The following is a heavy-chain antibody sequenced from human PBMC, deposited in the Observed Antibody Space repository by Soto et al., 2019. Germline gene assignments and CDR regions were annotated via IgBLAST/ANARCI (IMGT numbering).Heavy chain of an antibody. Sequence: LRLSCVGSGFTFSNYGMHWVRQPPGKGLEWVALISDDGDKRYYADSVRGRLIISRDNSKDTLYLQMNSLGPDDTAVYFCAKARVRIVGANSFDYWGQGTPVTVSS. J-gene: IGHJ4*02. CDR2: ISDDGDKR. D-gene: IGHD1-26*01. CDR1: GFTFSNYG. V-gene: IGHV3-30*18. CDR3: AKARVRIVGANSFDY.